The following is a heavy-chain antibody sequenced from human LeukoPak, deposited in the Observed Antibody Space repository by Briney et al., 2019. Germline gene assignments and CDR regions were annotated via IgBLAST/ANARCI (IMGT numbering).Heavy chain of an antibody. V-gene: IGHV3-23*01. CDR3: ATNWNLDY. Sequence: GGSLRLSCAASGFTFSDYYMSWVRQAPGKGLEWVSVISNSGDTTYYADSVKGRFTISRDNSKNTLALQMNSLRAEDTAVYYCATNWNLDYWGQGALVTVSS. D-gene: IGHD1-1*01. CDR1: GFTFSDYY. J-gene: IGHJ4*02. CDR2: ISNSGDTT.